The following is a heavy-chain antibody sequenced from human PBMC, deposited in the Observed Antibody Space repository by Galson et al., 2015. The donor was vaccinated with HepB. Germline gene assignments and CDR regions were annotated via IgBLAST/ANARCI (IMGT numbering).Heavy chain of an antibody. J-gene: IGHJ3*02. V-gene: IGHV3-21*01. CDR1: GFTFSSYS. CDR3: AKNRLDSSGYYPFDAFDI. Sequence: SLRLSCAASGFTFSSYSMNWVRQAPGKGLEWVSSISSSSSYIYYADSVKGRFTISRDNAKNSLYLQMNSLRAEDTAVYYCAKNRLDSSGYYPFDAFDIWGQGTMVTVSS. D-gene: IGHD3-22*01. CDR2: ISSSSSYI.